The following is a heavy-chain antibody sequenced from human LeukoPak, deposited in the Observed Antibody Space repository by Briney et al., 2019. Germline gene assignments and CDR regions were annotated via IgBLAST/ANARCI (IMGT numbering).Heavy chain of an antibody. V-gene: IGHV1-69*06. CDR2: IIPIFGTA. CDR3: ARERADYDILTGYYYFDY. CDR1: GGTFSSYA. J-gene: IGHJ4*02. Sequence: GSSVKVSCKASGGTFSSYAISWVRQAPGQGLEWMGGIIPIFGTANYAQKFQGRVTITADKSTSTAYMELSSLRSEDTAVYYCARERADYDILTGYYYFDYWGQGTLVTVSS. D-gene: IGHD3-9*01.